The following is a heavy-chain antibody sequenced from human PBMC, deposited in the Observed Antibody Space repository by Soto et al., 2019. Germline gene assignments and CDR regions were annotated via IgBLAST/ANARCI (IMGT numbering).Heavy chain of an antibody. V-gene: IGHV3-23*01. CDR1: GFTFCSHA. CDR3: AKGGYDILTGYSYFDY. J-gene: IGHJ4*02. D-gene: IGHD3-9*01. Sequence: AGGSLRLSCAASGFTFCSHAISWVRPGPGNGLEWVSAISGSGGSTYYADSVKGRFTISRDNSKNTLYLQMNSLRAEDTAVYYCAKGGYDILTGYSYFDYWGPGNPGHRLL. CDR2: ISGSGGST.